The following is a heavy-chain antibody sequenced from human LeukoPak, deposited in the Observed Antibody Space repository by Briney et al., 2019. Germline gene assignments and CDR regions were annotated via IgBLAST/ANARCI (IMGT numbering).Heavy chain of an antibody. CDR3: AILRTIFGVVIY. Sequence: QPGGSLRLSCAASGFTFSSYAMSWVRQAPGKGLEWVAAISGSGGSTYYADSVKGRFTISRDNSKNTLYLQMNSLRAEDTAVYYCAILRTIFGVVIYWGQGTLVTVSS. D-gene: IGHD3-3*01. CDR1: GFTFSSYA. V-gene: IGHV3-23*01. CDR2: ISGSGGST. J-gene: IGHJ4*02.